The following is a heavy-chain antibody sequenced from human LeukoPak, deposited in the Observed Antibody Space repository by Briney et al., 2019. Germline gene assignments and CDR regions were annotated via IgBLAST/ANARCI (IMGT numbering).Heavy chain of an antibody. CDR1: GFTFSSYA. CDR3: ARGGDGYNDDY. D-gene: IGHD5-24*01. V-gene: IGHV3-30-3*01. CDR2: ISYDGSNK. J-gene: IGHJ4*02. Sequence: PGGSLRLSCAASGFTFSSYAMHWVRQAPGKGLEWVAVISYDGSNKYYADSVKGRFTISRDNSKNTLYLQMNSLRAEDTAVYYCARGGDGYNDDYWGQGTLVTVSS.